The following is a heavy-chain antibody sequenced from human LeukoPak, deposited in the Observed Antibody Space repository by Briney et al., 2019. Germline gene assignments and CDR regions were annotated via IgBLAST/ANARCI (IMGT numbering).Heavy chain of an antibody. J-gene: IGHJ4*02. V-gene: IGHV4-39*01. CDR2: IYYSGST. D-gene: IGHD6-13*01. CDR1: GGSLSSSSYY. CDR3: ARHGIAAAGREHFDY. Sequence: NPSETLSPTRTVSGGSLSSSSYYWGWVPQPPGKGPGGIGGIYYSGSTYYNPSLKSRVTISVDTSKNQFSLKLSSVTAADTAVYYCARHGIAAAGREHFDYWGQGTLVTVSS.